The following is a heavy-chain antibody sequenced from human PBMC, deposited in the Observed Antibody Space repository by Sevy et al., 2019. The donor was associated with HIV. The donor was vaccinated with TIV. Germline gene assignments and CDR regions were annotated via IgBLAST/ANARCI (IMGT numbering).Heavy chain of an antibody. D-gene: IGHD6-6*01. CDR2: ISYDGSNK. CDR1: GFTFSSYA. Sequence: GGSLRLPCAASGFTFSSYAMHWVRQAPGKGLEWVAVISYDGSNKYYADSVKGRFTISRDNSKNTLYLQMNSLRAEDTAVYYCARDPDIYSSSSEYYYYYGMDVWGQGTTVTVSS. V-gene: IGHV3-30-3*01. CDR3: ARDPDIYSSSSEYYYYYGMDV. J-gene: IGHJ6*02.